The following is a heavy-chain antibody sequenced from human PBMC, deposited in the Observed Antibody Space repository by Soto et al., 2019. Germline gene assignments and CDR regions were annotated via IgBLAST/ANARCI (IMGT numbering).Heavy chain of an antibody. CDR2: ISGSGGST. J-gene: IGHJ4*02. V-gene: IGHV3-23*01. CDR1: GFTFSSYA. D-gene: IGHD2-15*01. Sequence: EVRLLESGGGLVQPGGSLRLSCAASGFTFSSYAMSWVRQAPGKGLEWVSAISGSGGSTYYADSVKGRFTISRDNSKNTLYLQMKSLRAEDTAVYYCAKDGDIVVVGAATRSYDNWGQGTLVTVSS. CDR3: AKDGDIVVVGAATRSYDN.